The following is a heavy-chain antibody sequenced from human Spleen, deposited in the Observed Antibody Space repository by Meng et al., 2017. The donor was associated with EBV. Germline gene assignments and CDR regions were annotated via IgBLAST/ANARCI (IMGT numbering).Heavy chain of an antibody. V-gene: IGHV6-1*01. CDR3: AGVGSTISTDWFDT. CDR1: GDSVSNINGG. Sequence: QEQLQQSGPGPGKPTQNLSLTLATSGDSVSNINGGWNWIRQSPSRGLEWLGRTYYRSKWYNDYAVSVKGRITINPDTTKNQVSLQLNSVTPEDTAVYYCAGVGSTISTDWFDTWGQGTLVTVSS. D-gene: IGHD3-9*01. CDR2: TYYRSKWYN. J-gene: IGHJ5*02.